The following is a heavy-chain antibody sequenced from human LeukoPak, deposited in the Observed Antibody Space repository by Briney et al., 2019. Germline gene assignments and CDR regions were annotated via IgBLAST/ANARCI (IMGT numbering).Heavy chain of an antibody. CDR3: ARDDGYNNDDAFDI. CDR1: GFTFSSYA. D-gene: IGHD5-24*01. V-gene: IGHV3-30-3*01. Sequence: GGSLRLSCAASGFTFSSYAMHWVRQAPGKGLEWVAVISYDGSNKYYADSVKGRLTISRDNSKNTLYLQMNSLRAEDTAVYYCARDDGYNNDDAFDIWGQGTMVTVSS. J-gene: IGHJ3*02. CDR2: ISYDGSNK.